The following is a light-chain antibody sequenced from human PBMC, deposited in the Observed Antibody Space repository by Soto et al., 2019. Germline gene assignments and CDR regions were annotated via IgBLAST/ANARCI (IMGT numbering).Light chain of an antibody. CDR1: LSVTSF. J-gene: IGKJ5*01. CDR2: DVS. CDR3: HHRINWPPIT. Sequence: VVLTQSPATLSLSPGERATLSCRSSLSVTSFFAWYQQKPGQAPRLLLYDVSNRATGIPARFSGGGSGTNFTLTISSLEPEDFAVYYCHHRINWPPITFGQGTRLEFK. V-gene: IGKV3-11*01.